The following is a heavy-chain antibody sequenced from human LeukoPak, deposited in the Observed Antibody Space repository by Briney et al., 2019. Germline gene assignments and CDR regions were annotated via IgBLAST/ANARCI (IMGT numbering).Heavy chain of an antibody. CDR1: GFTFSSYG. D-gene: IGHD4-17*01. V-gene: IGHV3-30*02. Sequence: GGSLRLSCAASGFTFSSYGMHWVRQAPGKGLEWVAFIRYDGSNKYYADSVKGRFTISRDNSKNTLYLQMNSLRAEDTAVYYCAHYGDYGGYHGDYWGQGTLVTVSS. J-gene: IGHJ4*02. CDR2: IRYDGSNK. CDR3: AHYGDYGGYHGDY.